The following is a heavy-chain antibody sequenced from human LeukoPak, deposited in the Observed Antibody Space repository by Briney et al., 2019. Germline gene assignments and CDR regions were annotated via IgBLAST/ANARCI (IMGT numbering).Heavy chain of an antibody. D-gene: IGHD5-18*01. Sequence: ASVKVSCKASGYTFTSYYMHWVRQAPGQGLEWMGIINPSGGSTSYAQKFQGRVTMTRDMSTSTVYMELSSLRSEDTAVYYCARGGDIHLWINYYYYMDVWGKGTTVTVSS. V-gene: IGHV1-46*01. CDR3: ARGGDIHLWINYYYYMDV. CDR1: GYTFTSYY. CDR2: INPSGGST. J-gene: IGHJ6*03.